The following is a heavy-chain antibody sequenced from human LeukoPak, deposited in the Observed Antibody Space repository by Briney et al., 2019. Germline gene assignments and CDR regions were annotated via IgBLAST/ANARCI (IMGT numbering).Heavy chain of an antibody. V-gene: IGHV3-7*01. CDR3: ATDILTGYPDY. Sequence: GGSLRLSCAASGFTFSDYYMSWIRQAPGKGLEWVANIKQDGSEKYYVDSVKGRFTISRDNAKNSLYLQMNSLRAEDTAVYYCATDILTGYPDYWGQGTLVTVSS. D-gene: IGHD3-9*01. CDR2: IKQDGSEK. CDR1: GFTFSDYY. J-gene: IGHJ4*02.